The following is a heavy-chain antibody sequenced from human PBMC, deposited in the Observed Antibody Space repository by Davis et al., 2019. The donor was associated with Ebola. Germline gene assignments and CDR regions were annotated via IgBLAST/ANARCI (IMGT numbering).Heavy chain of an antibody. Sequence: HSQTLSLTCAISGDSVPSGGWNWIRPSPSRGLEWLGRTYYSSKWYNDYAVSVKSRITINPDTSKNQFSLQLNSVTPEDTALYYCARGWLRGGMDVWGEGTTVTVSS. J-gene: IGHJ6*04. CDR1: GDSVPSGG. CDR3: ARGWLRGGMDV. V-gene: IGHV6-1*01. CDR2: TYYSSKWYN. D-gene: IGHD5-18*01.